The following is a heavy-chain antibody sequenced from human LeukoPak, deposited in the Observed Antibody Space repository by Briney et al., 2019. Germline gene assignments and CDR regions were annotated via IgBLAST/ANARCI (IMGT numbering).Heavy chain of an antibody. Sequence: GESLKISCEGSGYFFNSYWIAWVRQMPGKGLEWMGIIYPSDLDIRYSPSFQGQVTMSVDKSNSIAYLQWNSLKASDTGMYFCARGDPTGGNYHTLDYWGQGTLVTVPS. CDR3: ARGDPTGGNYHTLDY. J-gene: IGHJ4*02. V-gene: IGHV5-51*01. CDR2: IYPSDLDI. CDR1: GYFFNSYW. D-gene: IGHD5-24*01.